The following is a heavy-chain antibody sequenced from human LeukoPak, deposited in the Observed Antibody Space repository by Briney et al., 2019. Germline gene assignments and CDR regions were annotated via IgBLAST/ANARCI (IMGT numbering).Heavy chain of an antibody. CDR3: AGRIAAAGPNFDY. Sequence: SETLSLTCSVSGGSISGHYWSWVRQPPGKGLEWIAYIHNNGGTNYNPSLKSRVSIAVDTSKNQFSLKLSSVTAADTAVYYCAGRIAAAGPNFDYWGQGTLVTVSS. J-gene: IGHJ4*02. V-gene: IGHV4-59*11. CDR2: IHNNGGT. D-gene: IGHD6-13*01. CDR1: GGSISGHY.